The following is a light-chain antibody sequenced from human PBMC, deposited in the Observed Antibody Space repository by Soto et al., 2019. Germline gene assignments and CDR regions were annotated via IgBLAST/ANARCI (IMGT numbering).Light chain of an antibody. J-gene: IGKJ1*01. CDR1: HSVTSSY. CDR3: HQYGTSPQT. CDR2: AAS. V-gene: IGKV3-20*01. Sequence: DIVLTQSPGTLSLSPGERATLSCRASHSVTSSYLAWYQQKPGQAPRLLIYAASSRASAIPDRFSGSGSGTDFTLTISRLEPEDFAVYYCHQYGTSPQTFGQGTKVDIK.